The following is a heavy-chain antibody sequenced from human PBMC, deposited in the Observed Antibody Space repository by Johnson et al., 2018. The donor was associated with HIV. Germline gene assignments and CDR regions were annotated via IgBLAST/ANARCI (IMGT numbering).Heavy chain of an antibody. CDR1: GFTFSSYA. D-gene: IGHD2-8*02. V-gene: IGHV3-30*04. CDR3: ARDDLRDTGAFDI. CDR2: ISYDGSDK. Sequence: QVQLVESGGGVVQPGRSLRLSCAASGFTFSSYAMHWVRQAPAKGLEWVAVISYDGSDKYYADSVKGRFTISRDSSKNTLYLQMNSLRAEDTAVYYCARDDLRDTGAFDIWGQGTMVTVSS. J-gene: IGHJ3*02.